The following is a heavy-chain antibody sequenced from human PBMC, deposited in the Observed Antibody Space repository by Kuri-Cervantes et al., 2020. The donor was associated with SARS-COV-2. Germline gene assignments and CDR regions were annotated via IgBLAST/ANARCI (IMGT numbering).Heavy chain of an antibody. CDR1: GGSISSSSYY. Sequence: GSLRLSCTVSGGSISSSSYYWGWIRQPPGKGLEWIGSIYYSGSTYYNPSLKSRVTISVDTSKNQFSLKLSSVTAADTAVYYCARHAVYCSGGSCYGNWFDPWGQGTLVTVSS. J-gene: IGHJ5*02. V-gene: IGHV4-39*01. CDR3: ARHAVYCSGGSCYGNWFDP. D-gene: IGHD2-15*01. CDR2: IYYSGST.